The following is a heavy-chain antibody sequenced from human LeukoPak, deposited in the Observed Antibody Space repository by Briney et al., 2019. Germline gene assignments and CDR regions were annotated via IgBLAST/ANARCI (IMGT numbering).Heavy chain of an antibody. CDR1: GYTFTSYY. CDR2: ISAYNGNT. Sequence: ASVKVSCKASGYTFTSYYMHWVRQAPGQGLEWMGWISAYNGNTNYAQKLQGRVTMTTDTSTSTAYMELRSLRSDDTAVYYCARVNDSSGYPHWFDPWGQGTLVTVSS. V-gene: IGHV1-18*04. CDR3: ARVNDSSGYPHWFDP. J-gene: IGHJ5*02. D-gene: IGHD3-22*01.